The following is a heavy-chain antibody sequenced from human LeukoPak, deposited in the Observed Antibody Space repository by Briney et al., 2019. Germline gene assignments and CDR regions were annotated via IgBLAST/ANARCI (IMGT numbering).Heavy chain of an antibody. CDR2: IISFFGSA. V-gene: IGHV1-69*13. CDR3: TRDPSVDYDLLSHWFDP. Sequence: SVKVSCKASGGTFNSSGISWVRQAPGQGLEWMGGIISFFGSAHYIQKFQGRLTITADESTSTAYMELSSLTSEDTAVYYCTRDPSVDYDLLSHWFDPWGQGTLVTVSS. CDR1: GGTFNSSG. J-gene: IGHJ5*02. D-gene: IGHD3-9*01.